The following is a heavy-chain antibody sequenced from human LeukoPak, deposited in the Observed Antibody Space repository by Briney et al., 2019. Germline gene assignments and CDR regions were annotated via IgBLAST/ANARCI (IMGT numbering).Heavy chain of an antibody. J-gene: IGHJ6*02. Sequence: GGCRRPSGAAFGSTFSTSGMAWGRQAPGKGRGWGSYISSSGSTIYYADSVKGRVTISSDKSKNTLYLQMNSLRAEDTAVYYCARSGFGVLYYYGMDVWGQGTTVTVSS. V-gene: IGHV3-48*01. CDR3: ARSGFGVLYYYGMDV. CDR2: ISSSGSTI. D-gene: IGHD3-10*01. CDR1: GSTFSTSG.